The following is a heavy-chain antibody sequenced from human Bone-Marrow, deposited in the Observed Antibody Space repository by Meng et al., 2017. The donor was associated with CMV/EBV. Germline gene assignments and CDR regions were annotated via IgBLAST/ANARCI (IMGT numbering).Heavy chain of an antibody. J-gene: IGHJ4*02. Sequence: GESLKISCAASGFTFSTYTLNWVRQAPGKGLEWVSSISSSSDYIYYADSLKGRFTISRDNAKDSLYLHMNSLRAEDTAVYYCARGYSSSSFDYWGQGTLVTVSS. D-gene: IGHD6-6*01. CDR2: ISSSSDYI. V-gene: IGHV3-21*01. CDR1: GFTFSTYT. CDR3: ARGYSSSSFDY.